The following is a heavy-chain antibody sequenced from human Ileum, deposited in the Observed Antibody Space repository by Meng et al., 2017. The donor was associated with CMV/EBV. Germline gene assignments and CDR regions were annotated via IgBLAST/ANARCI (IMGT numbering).Heavy chain of an antibody. Sequence: GSLRLSCTVSGGSVSSGIYYWTWIRQPPGKGLEWIGYIYYSGSTNYNASLKSRITISVDTSKDQFSLKLSSVTAADTAVYYCARARVVTATARWFDPWGQGTLVTVSS. CDR3: ARARVVTATARWFDP. D-gene: IGHD2-15*01. V-gene: IGHV4-61*01. CDR2: IYYSGST. CDR1: GGSVSSGIYY. J-gene: IGHJ5*02.